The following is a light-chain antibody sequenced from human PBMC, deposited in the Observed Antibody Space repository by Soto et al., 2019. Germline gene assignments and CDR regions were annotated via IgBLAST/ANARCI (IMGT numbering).Light chain of an antibody. CDR2: AAS. CDR1: QSISSY. CDR3: QQSYSTPIT. Sequence: DIQMTQSPSSLSASVGYRVTITFGASQSISSYLNWYQQKPGKAPKLLIYAASSLQSGVPSRFSGSGSGTDFTLTISSLQPEDFATYYCQQSYSTPITFGQGTRLEI. V-gene: IGKV1-39*01. J-gene: IGKJ5*01.